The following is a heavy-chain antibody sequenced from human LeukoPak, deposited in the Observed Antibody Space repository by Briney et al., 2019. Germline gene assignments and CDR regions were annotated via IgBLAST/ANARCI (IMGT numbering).Heavy chain of an antibody. J-gene: IGHJ4*02. CDR3: ARSRSGQY. D-gene: IGHD3-3*01. CDR2: MSSSGSVI. V-gene: IGHV3-11*01. Sequence: GGSLRLSCSASGFTFSDYYMNWIRQAPGKGLEWVSYMSSSGSVIYYADSVKGRFTISRDNAKNSLYLQMNNLRVEDTAMYYCARSRSGQYWGQGTLVTVSS. CDR1: GFTFSDYY.